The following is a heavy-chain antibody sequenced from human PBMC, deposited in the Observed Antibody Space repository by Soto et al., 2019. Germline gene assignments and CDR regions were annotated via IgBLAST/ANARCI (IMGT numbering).Heavy chain of an antibody. D-gene: IGHD3-10*01. J-gene: IGHJ4*02. Sequence: SETLSLTCAVYGGSFSGYYWSWIRQLPGKGLEWIGEINHTGSTNYNPSLKSRVTISVDTSKNQFSLKLNSMTAADTAVYYCARHNYGSGSTYFDYWGQGTLVTVSS. CDR1: GGSFSGYY. CDR2: INHTGST. CDR3: ARHNYGSGSTYFDY. V-gene: IGHV4-34*01.